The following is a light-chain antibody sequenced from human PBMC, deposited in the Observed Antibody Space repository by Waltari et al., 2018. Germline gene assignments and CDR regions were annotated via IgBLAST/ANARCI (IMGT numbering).Light chain of an antibody. J-gene: IGLJ3*02. CDR3: SSYTSSSTWV. CDR1: SSDIGGYNR. CDR2: DVT. Sequence: QAALTQSPSVSGSPGQSVTISCTGTSSDIGGYNRVSWYQHHPGKAPKVMIYDVTKRPSGFADRFSGSKSGNTPSLTISGLQTEDEADYYCSSYTSSSTWVFGGGTRLTVL. V-gene: IGLV2-18*02.